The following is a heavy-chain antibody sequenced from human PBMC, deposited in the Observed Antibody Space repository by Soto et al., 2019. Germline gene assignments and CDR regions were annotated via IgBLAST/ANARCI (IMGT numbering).Heavy chain of an antibody. CDR3: AREWSAAGNYYGMDV. Sequence: QVQLVQSGAEVKKPGASVKVSCMTSGYTFTSYDINWVRQASGQGLEWVVWMNTNNGYTAYAPKLQGRVTVTRNTSIRTGYMELSSLRSEDTAVYYCAREWSAAGNYYGMDVWGQGTTVTVSS. V-gene: IGHV1-8*01. D-gene: IGHD6-13*01. CDR2: MNTNNGYT. J-gene: IGHJ6*02. CDR1: GYTFTSYD.